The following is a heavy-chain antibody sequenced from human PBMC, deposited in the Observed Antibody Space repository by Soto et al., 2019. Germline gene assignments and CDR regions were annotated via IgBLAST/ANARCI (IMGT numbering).Heavy chain of an antibody. Sequence: SETLSLTCTVSGGSISSGDYYWSWIRHPPGKGLEWIGYIYYSGSTYYNPSLKSRVTISVDTSKNQFSLKLSSVTAADTAVYYCARGYAYSSSSGGFDPWGQGTLVTVSS. CDR1: GGSISSGDYY. D-gene: IGHD6-6*01. J-gene: IGHJ5*02. CDR2: IYYSGST. CDR3: ARGYAYSSSSGGFDP. V-gene: IGHV4-30-4*01.